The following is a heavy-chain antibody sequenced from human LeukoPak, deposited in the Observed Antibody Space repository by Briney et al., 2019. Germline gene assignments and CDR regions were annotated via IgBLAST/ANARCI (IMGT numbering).Heavy chain of an antibody. CDR3: ARQKPSTFRQYGRGRPLDS. CDR1: GGSISSYY. D-gene: IGHD4-11*01. V-gene: IGHV4-59*04. CDR2: IYHSGST. Sequence: SETLSLTCTVSGGSISSYYWSWIRQPPGKGLEWIGYIYHSGSTYYNPSLKSRVTISVDRSKNQFSLKLSSVTAADTAVYYCARQKPSTFRQYGRGRPLDSWGQGTLVTVSS. J-gene: IGHJ4*02.